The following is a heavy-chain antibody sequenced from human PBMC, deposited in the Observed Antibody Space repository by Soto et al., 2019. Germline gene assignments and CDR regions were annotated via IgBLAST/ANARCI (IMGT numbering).Heavy chain of an antibody. V-gene: IGHV3-66*01. J-gene: IGHJ4*02. D-gene: IGHD3-10*01. CDR3: GRDRGWGGAFCGLDY. CDR2: IYSDGNT. Sequence: EVQLVESGGALVQPGGSLRLSCVVSGFTVSTNYMSWVRQAPGKGLEWVSVIYSDGNTYYADSVKGRFTISRDNSKNTVYLQMNSLRVEDTAVYYCGRDRGWGGAFCGLDYWGQGTLVAVSS. CDR1: GFTVSTNY.